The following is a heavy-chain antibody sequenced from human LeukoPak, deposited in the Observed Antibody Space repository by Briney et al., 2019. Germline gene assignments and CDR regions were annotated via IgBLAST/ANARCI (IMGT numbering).Heavy chain of an antibody. CDR1: GFSFSSYG. J-gene: IGHJ4*02. Sequence: SGRSLRLSCAASGFSFSSYGMHWVRQAPGKGLEWVAVIWYDGSKKYYADSVKGRFIISRDNSRNTLYLQMNSLRAEDTAVYYCASYIIVVPTRDYWGQGTLVTVSS. D-gene: IGHD2-2*01. CDR3: ASYIIVVPTRDY. V-gene: IGHV3-33*01. CDR2: IWYDGSKK.